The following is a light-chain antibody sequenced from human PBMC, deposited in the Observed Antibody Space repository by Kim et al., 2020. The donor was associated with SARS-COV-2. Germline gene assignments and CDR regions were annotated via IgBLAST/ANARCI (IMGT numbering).Light chain of an antibody. V-gene: IGLV1-51*01. Sequence: QSVLTQPPSVSAAPGQKVTISCSGSSSNIENNYVSWYQQLPGTAPKVLIYDNNKRPSGIPDRFSGSKSGTSATLGIAGLQTGDEADYYCGTWDTSLSAVVFGGGTQLTVL. CDR3: GTWDTSLSAVV. CDR1: SSNIENNY. J-gene: IGLJ2*01. CDR2: DNN.